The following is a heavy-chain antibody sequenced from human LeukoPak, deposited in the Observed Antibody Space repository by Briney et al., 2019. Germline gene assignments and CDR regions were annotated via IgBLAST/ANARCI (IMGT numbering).Heavy chain of an antibody. V-gene: IGHV1-18*01. CDR1: GYTFTNFG. CDR3: ARDGEAMVRGVISEHYYYYYGMDV. J-gene: IGHJ6*02. Sequence: ASVKVSCKASGYTFTNFGISWVRQAPGQGLEWMGWISTYNGNTNYAQKVQGRVTMTTDTSTSTAYMELRSLRSDDTAVYYCARDGEAMVRGVISEHYYYYYGMDVWGQGTTVTVSS. CDR2: ISTYNGNT. D-gene: IGHD3-10*01.